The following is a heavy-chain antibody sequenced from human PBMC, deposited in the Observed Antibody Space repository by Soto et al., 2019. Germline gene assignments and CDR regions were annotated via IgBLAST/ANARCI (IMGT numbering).Heavy chain of an antibody. Sequence: QVQLVQSGAEVKKPGASVKVSCKASGYTFTGNYLHWVRLAPGQGLEWMALINPTSGGTNSAQKFQGRVTMTWDTSISTAYMELSSLRSDDTAVYYCARFLPYSSGWYAPSMGDYWGQGTLVTVSS. CDR1: GYTFTGNY. CDR3: ARFLPYSSGWYAPSMGDY. D-gene: IGHD6-19*01. J-gene: IGHJ4*02. V-gene: IGHV1-2*02. CDR2: INPTSGGT.